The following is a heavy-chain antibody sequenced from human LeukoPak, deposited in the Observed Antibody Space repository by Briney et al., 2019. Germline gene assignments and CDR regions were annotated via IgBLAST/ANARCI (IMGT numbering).Heavy chain of an antibody. D-gene: IGHD3-9*01. J-gene: IGHJ4*02. Sequence: PGGSLRLSCAASVFTFSSYAIHQIRQAPGKGLDWVAFISSDGNNRYSADSVKGRYTIYRDTYRDTLYQQMNSQTSEDTATYFCARDFSNYDIYSWGQGTLVTVSS. CDR1: VFTFSSYA. CDR3: ARDFSNYDIYS. V-gene: IGHV3-30-3*01. CDR2: ISSDGNNR.